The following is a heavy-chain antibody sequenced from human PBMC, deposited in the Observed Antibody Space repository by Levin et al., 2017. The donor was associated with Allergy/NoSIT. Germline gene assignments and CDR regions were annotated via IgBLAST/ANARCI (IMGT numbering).Heavy chain of an antibody. Sequence: SETLSLTCTVSGGSISSYSWSWIRQPPGKGLEWIGYIYNSGSTNYNPSLKSRVTISVDMSKNQFSLKLSSVTAADTAVYYCARVSTGYPLGSWYTVDYSHYMDVWGKGTTVTVSS. D-gene: IGHD6-13*01. CDR1: GGSISSYS. CDR3: ARVSTGYPLGSWYTVDYSHYMDV. CDR2: IYNSGST. J-gene: IGHJ6*03. V-gene: IGHV4-59*01.